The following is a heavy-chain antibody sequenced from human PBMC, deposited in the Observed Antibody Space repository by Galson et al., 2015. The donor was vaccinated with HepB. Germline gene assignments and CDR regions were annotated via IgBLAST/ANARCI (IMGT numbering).Heavy chain of an antibody. Sequence: SVKVSCKASGGTFRSYAISWVRQAPGQGLEWMGGFIPMFGTANYAQKFQGRVTITADESTSTAYMEVSSLRSEDTAVYYCARDKNPTTVLRGVIENSFYYMDVWGKGTTVTVSS. J-gene: IGHJ6*03. CDR2: FIPMFGTA. V-gene: IGHV1-69*13. CDR1: GGTFRSYA. D-gene: IGHD3-10*01. CDR3: ARDKNPTTVLRGVIENSFYYMDV.